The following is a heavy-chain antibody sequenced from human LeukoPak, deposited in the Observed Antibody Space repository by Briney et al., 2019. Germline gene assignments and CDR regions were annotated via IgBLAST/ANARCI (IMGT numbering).Heavy chain of an antibody. J-gene: IGHJ4*02. D-gene: IGHD4-17*01. Sequence: GRSLRLSCAASGFTFDDYAMHWVRQVPGKGLEWVSGISWNSGFIAYSDSVKGRFTMSRDNAKNSLYLQMNSLTAEDTALYYCARGWLTVTTNSFDYWGQGTLVTVSS. V-gene: IGHV3-9*01. CDR2: ISWNSGFI. CDR1: GFTFDDYA. CDR3: ARGWLTVTTNSFDY.